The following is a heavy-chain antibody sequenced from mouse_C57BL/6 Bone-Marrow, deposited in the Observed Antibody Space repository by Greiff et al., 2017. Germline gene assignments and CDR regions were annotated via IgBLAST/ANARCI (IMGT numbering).Heavy chain of an antibody. Sequence: EVKLVESGPELVKPGDSVKISCKASGYSFTGYFMNWVMQSHGKSLEWIGRINPYNGDTFYNQKFKGKATLTVDKSSSTAHMELRSLTSEDSAVYYCARYYGNYPHYFDYWGQGTTLTVSS. V-gene: IGHV1-20*01. D-gene: IGHD2-1*01. CDR1: GYSFTGYF. CDR3: ARYYGNYPHYFDY. CDR2: INPYNGDT. J-gene: IGHJ2*01.